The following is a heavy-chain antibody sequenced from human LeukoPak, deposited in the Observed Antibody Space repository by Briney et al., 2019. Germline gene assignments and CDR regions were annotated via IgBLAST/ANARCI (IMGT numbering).Heavy chain of an antibody. Sequence: GGSLRLSCAASGFTFNSYYLHWVRQAPGKGLGWVSRIDSDGRSTTYADSVKGRFTRSRENDKNTMYLQMNSLRDEDTAVYYCAKAGGDLRSLDYWGQGTLVTVSS. V-gene: IGHV3-74*01. D-gene: IGHD3-16*01. CDR2: IDSDGRST. CDR3: AKAGGDLRSLDY. CDR1: GFTFNSYY. J-gene: IGHJ4*02.